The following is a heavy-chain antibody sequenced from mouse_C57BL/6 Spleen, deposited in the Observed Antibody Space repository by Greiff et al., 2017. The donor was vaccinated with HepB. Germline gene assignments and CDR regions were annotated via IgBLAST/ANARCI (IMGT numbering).Heavy chain of an antibody. Sequence: QVQLQQSGAELVKPGASVKISCKASGYAFSSYWMNWVKQRPGKGLEWIGQIYPGDGDTNYNGKFKGKATLTADKSSSTAYMQLSSLTSEDSAVYFCARNGLYYGSSSWFAYWGQGTLVTVSA. J-gene: IGHJ3*01. V-gene: IGHV1-80*01. CDR3: ARNGLYYGSSSWFAY. CDR1: GYAFSSYW. D-gene: IGHD1-1*01. CDR2: IYPGDGDT.